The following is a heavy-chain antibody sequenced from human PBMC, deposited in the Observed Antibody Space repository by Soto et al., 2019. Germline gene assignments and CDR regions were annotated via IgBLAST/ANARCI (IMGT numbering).Heavy chain of an antibody. CDR3: ARDGKGSGSYDYGMDV. V-gene: IGHV3-21*01. J-gene: IGHJ6*02. Sequence: PGGSLRLSCAASGFTFSSYSMNRVRQAPGKGLEWVSSISSSSSYIYYADSVKGRFTISRDNAKNSLYLQMNSLRAEDTAVYYCARDGKGSGSYDYGMDVWGQGTTVTVSS. CDR2: ISSSSSYI. CDR1: GFTFSSYS. D-gene: IGHD6-19*01.